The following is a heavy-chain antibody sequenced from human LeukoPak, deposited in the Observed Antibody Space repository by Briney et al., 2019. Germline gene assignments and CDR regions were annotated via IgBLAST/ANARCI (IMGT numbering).Heavy chain of an antibody. V-gene: IGHV4-39*07. CDR2: IYYSGST. D-gene: IGHD2-2*03. CDR1: GGSISSSSYY. J-gene: IGHJ5*02. CDR3: ARLLRVGYCSTTTCNWFDP. Sequence: SETLSLICTVSGGSISSSSYYWGWIRQPPGKGLEWIGSIYYSGSTYYNPSLKSRVTISVDTSKNQFSLKLSSVTAADTAVYYCARLLRVGYCSTTTCNWFDPWGQGTLVTVSS.